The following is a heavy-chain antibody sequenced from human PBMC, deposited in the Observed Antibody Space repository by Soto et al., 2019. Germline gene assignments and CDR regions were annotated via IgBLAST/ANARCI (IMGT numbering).Heavy chain of an antibody. CDR2: IYYSGST. D-gene: IGHD3-16*01. V-gene: IGHV4-39*01. CDR3: ARTIMITFGGVIAI. CDR1: GGSISSSSYY. J-gene: IGHJ3*02. Sequence: QLQLQESGPGLVKPSETLSLTCTVSGGSISSSSYYWGWIRQPPGKGLEWIGSIYYSGSTYYNPSLKGRVTISVDTSKNQFSLKMSSVTAADTAVYYCARTIMITFGGVIAIWGQGTMVTVSS.